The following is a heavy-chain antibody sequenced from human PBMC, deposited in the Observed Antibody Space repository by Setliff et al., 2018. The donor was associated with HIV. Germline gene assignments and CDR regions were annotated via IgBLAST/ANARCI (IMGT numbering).Heavy chain of an antibody. CDR3: AKGSGKITIYYYYMDV. J-gene: IGHJ6*03. CDR1: GFAFSSYA. CDR2: ISGSGGTT. V-gene: IGHV3-23*01. Sequence: GGSLRLSCAASGFAFSSYAMSWVRQAPGKGLEWVAAISGSGGTTNYADSVKGRFTISRDNSKNTLYLQMYSLRADDTAVYYCAKGSGKITIYYYYMDVWGKGTTVTVSS. D-gene: IGHD3-3*01.